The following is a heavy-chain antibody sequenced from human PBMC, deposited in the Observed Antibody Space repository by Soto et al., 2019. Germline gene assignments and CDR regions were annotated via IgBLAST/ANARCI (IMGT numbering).Heavy chain of an antibody. CDR2: ISYDGNNK. D-gene: IGHD3-22*01. J-gene: IGHJ5*02. CDR3: ASSSGSGYQNFFDP. V-gene: IGHV3-30-3*01. CDR1: GFNFNSYA. Sequence: GGSLRLSCAASGFNFNSYAIHWVRQAPGEGLEWVAVISYDGNNKYYADSVRGRFTISRDNSKNTLYLQMNSLRTEDTAVYYCASSSGSGYQNFFDPWGQGSLVTVSS.